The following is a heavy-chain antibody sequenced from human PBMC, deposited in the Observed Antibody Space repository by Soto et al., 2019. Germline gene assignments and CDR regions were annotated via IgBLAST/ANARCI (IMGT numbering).Heavy chain of an antibody. Sequence: QVQLVQSGAEVKKPGSSVKVSCQASGSTFSSYTVSWVRQAPGQGLEWMGRIIPVLGVTNYAQKFKGRVTITADQSKTTVYMELSSLRSGDTAVYYCARRRYCGADCYSKYYYGMDVWGQGTTVSVSS. CDR3: ARRRYCGADCYSKYYYGMDV. CDR1: GSTFSSYT. J-gene: IGHJ6*02. V-gene: IGHV1-69*02. CDR2: IIPVLGVT. D-gene: IGHD2-21*02.